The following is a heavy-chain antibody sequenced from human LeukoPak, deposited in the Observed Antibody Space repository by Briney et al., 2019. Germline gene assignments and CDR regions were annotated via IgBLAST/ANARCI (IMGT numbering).Heavy chain of an antibody. CDR1: GGSITTGTYH. J-gene: IGHJ4*02. V-gene: IGHV4-39*01. CDR2: IFSSGGT. CDR3: ARREMELLRGGVTDY. D-gene: IGHD1-26*01. Sequence: PSETLSLTCTVSGGSITTGTYHWGWIRQPPGKGLEWIGTIFSSGGTSYNPSLKSRVTISVDTSKNQFSLKLSSVTAADTAVYYCARREMELLRGGVTDYWGQGTLVTVSS.